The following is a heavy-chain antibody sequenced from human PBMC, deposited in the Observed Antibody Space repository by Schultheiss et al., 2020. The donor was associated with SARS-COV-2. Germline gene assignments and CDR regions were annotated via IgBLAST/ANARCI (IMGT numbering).Heavy chain of an antibody. Sequence: ASVKVSCKTSGYPFINYDIIWVRQATGQGLEWMGWISAYNGNTNYAQKLQGRVTMTTDTSTSTAYMELSSLRSEDMAVYYCARVRIVVVPAAMGYYYYGMDVWGQGTTVTVSS. D-gene: IGHD2-2*01. CDR3: ARVRIVVVPAAMGYYYYGMDV. J-gene: IGHJ6*02. V-gene: IGHV1-18*03. CDR2: ISAYNGNT. CDR1: GYPFINYD.